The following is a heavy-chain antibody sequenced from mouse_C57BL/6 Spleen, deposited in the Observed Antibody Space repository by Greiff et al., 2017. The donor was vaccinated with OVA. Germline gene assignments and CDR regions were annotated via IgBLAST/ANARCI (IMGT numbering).Heavy chain of an antibody. D-gene: IGHD2-4*01. Sequence: VQGVESDAELVKPGASVKISCKVSGYTFTDHTIHWMKQRPEQGLEWIGYIYPRDGSTKYNEKFKGKATLTADKSSSTAYMQLNSLTSEDSAVYFCAREDDYAYYYAMDYWGQGTSVTVSS. J-gene: IGHJ4*01. V-gene: IGHV1-78*01. CDR2: IYPRDGST. CDR1: GYTFTDHT. CDR3: AREDDYAYYYAMDY.